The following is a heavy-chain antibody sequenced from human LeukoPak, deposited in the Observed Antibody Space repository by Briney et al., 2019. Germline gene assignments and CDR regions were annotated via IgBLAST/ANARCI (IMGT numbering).Heavy chain of an antibody. Sequence: SETLSLTCSVSGGSISTYYWNWIRQHPGKGLAWIGYIYYTGSTYYNPSLKSRLTISVDTSKNQFSLKLSSVTAADTAIYYCATRNSRDDYNYWGQGTLVTVSS. D-gene: IGHD5-24*01. J-gene: IGHJ4*02. V-gene: IGHV4-59*06. CDR2: IYYTGST. CDR1: GGSISTYY. CDR3: ATRNSRDDYNY.